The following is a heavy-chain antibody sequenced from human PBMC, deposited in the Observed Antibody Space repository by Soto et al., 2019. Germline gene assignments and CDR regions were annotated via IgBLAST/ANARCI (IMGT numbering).Heavy chain of an antibody. D-gene: IGHD3-10*01. J-gene: IGHJ4*02. Sequence: GGSLRLSCAASGFTFSSYAMHWVRQAPGKGLEWVAVISYDGSNKYYADSVKGRFTISRDNSKNTLYLQMNSLRAEDTAVYHCARVRGQKADYWGQGTLVTVSS. CDR2: ISYDGSNK. CDR3: ARVRGQKADY. CDR1: GFTFSSYA. V-gene: IGHV3-30-3*01.